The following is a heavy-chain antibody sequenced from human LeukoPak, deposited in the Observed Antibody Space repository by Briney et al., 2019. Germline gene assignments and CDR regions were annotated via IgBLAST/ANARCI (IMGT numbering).Heavy chain of an antibody. J-gene: IGHJ6*02. CDR2: ISGSGGST. Sequence: PGGSLRLSCAASGFTFSSYAMSWVRQAPGKGLEWVSAISGSGGSTYYADSVKGRFTISRDNSKNTLYLQMNSLRAEDTAVYYCARSGSYYKEYYYGMDVWGQGTTVTVSS. CDR3: ARSGSYYKEYYYGMDV. D-gene: IGHD3-10*01. V-gene: IGHV3-23*01. CDR1: GFTFSSYA.